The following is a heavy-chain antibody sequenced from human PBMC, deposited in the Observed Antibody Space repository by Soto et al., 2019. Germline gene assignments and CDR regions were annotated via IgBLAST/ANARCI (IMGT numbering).Heavy chain of an antibody. CDR3: ATALRIAAAGYFDY. D-gene: IGHD6-13*01. Sequence: GASVKVSCKASGYTFTSYGISWVRQAPGQGLEWMGWISAYNGNTNYAQKLQGRVTMTKDTSTGTADMELRSLRSEDTAVYYCATALRIAAAGYFDYWGQGTLVTVSS. CDR2: ISAYNGNT. V-gene: IGHV1-18*01. CDR1: GYTFTSYG. J-gene: IGHJ4*02.